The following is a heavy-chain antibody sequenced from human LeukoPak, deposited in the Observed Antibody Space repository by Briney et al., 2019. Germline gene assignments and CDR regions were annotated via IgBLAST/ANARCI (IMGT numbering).Heavy chain of an antibody. CDR1: GGSISSYY. J-gene: IGHJ5*02. Sequence: RLSETLSLTCTVSGGSISSYYWSWIRQPPGKGLEWIGSIYYSGSTYYNPSLKSRVTISVDTSKNQFSLKLSSVTAADTAVYYCARHNIPRRILHGMVRGPYGGWFDPWGQGTLVTVSS. V-gene: IGHV4-59*05. CDR3: ARHNIPRRILHGMVRGPYGGWFDP. D-gene: IGHD3-10*01. CDR2: IYYSGST.